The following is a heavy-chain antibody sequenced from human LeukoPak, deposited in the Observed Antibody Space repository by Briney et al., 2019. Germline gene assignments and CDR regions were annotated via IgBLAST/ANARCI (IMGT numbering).Heavy chain of an antibody. CDR2: IKPDENEK. J-gene: IGHJ5*02. V-gene: IGHV3-7*01. Sequence: GSLRLSCAASGCTFSSYWMSWVRQAPGKGLEWVANIKPDENEKYFVDSVNGRFTISKDNVNNSLYLQMNSLRAEDTAVYYCARGSRWFDPWGQGTLVTVSS. CDR1: GCTFSSYW. CDR3: ARGSRWFDP. D-gene: IGHD5/OR15-5a*01.